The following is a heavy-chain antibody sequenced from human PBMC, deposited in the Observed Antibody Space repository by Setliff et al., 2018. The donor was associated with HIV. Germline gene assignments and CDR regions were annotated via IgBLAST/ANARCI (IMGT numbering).Heavy chain of an antibody. V-gene: IGHV4-61*02. Sequence: SETLSLTCTVSGGSISSGNYYWSWIRQPAGKGLEWIGRIYTSGSTNYNPSLKSRVTISVDTSKNQFSLKLSSVTAADTAVYYCARFVFGSGYYFDYWGQGTRVTVSS. CDR3: ARFVFGSGYYFDY. J-gene: IGHJ4*02. CDR1: GGSISSGNYY. D-gene: IGHD3-22*01. CDR2: IYTSGST.